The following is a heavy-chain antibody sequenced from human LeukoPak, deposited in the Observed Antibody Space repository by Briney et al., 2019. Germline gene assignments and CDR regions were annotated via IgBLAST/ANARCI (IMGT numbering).Heavy chain of an antibody. CDR2: ISPDSGAT. J-gene: IGHJ4*02. D-gene: IGHD4-17*01. V-gene: IGHV1-2*02. Sequence: ASVKVSCKASGYAFTKYYIHWMRQAPGQGLEWIGWISPDSGATNIAQKFQGRVTMTKDTSINTAYINVSSLGFDDTAMYFCARTDYGDCYDHWGQGTLVAVSS. CDR1: GYAFTKYY. CDR3: ARTDYGDCYDH.